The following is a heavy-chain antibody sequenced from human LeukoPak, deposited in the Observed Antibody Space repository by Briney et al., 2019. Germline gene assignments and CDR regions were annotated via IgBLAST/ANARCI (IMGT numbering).Heavy chain of an antibody. CDR1: GFTFNTYW. V-gene: IGHV3-7*01. D-gene: IGHD3-22*01. CDR3: ARDRFMTITVVVPFDY. J-gene: IGHJ4*02. Sequence: GGSLRLSCAASGFTFNTYWMSWVRQAPGKGLEWVANIKQDATERYYVDSVKGRFTISRDNAKNSLYLQMNSLRAEDTAVYYCARDRFMTITVVVPFDYWGRGTLVTVSS. CDR2: IKQDATER.